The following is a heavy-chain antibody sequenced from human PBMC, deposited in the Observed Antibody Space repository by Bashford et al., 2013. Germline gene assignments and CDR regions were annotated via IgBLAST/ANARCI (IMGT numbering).Heavy chain of an antibody. V-gene: IGHV5-10-1*01. Sequence: GESLKISCKGSGYSFTSYWISWVRQMPGKGLEWMGRIDPSDSYTNYSPSFQGHVTISADKSISTAYLQWSSLKASDTAMYYCARHYIVVVPAATYYYYGMDVWGQGTTVTVS. CDR3: ARHYIVVVPAATYYYYGMDV. CDR2: IDPSDSYT. D-gene: IGHD2-2*01. J-gene: IGHJ6*02. CDR1: GYSFTSYW.